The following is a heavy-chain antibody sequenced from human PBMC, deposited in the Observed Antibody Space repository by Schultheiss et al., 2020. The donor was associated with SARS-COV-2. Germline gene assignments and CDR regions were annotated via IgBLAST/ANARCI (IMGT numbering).Heavy chain of an antibody. CDR1: GFTFSDYY. J-gene: IGHJ4*02. CDR2: ISSSGSTI. CDR3: GRDLTGINDY. Sequence: GGSLRLSCAASGFTFSDYYMSWIRQAPGKGLEWVSYISSSGSTIYYADSVKGRFTIFRDNARNTLYLQMNSLRVEDTGVYFCGRDLTGINDYWGQGTLVTVSS. V-gene: IGHV3-11*04. D-gene: IGHD3-3*02.